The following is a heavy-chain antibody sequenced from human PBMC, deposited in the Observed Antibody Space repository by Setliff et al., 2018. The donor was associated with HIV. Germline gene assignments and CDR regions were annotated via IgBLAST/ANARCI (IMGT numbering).Heavy chain of an antibody. CDR2: IIPIFGTA. CDR1: GGTFSSYA. V-gene: IGHV1-69*05. CDR3: AXLVGAMGNFDY. Sequence: SVKVSCKASGGTFSSYAXXGVRQAPGQGLEWMGGIIPIFGTANYAQKFQGRVTITTDESTSTAYMELSSLRSEDTAVYYCAXLVGAMGNFDYWGQGTLVTVSS. D-gene: IGHD1-26*01. J-gene: IGHJ4*02.